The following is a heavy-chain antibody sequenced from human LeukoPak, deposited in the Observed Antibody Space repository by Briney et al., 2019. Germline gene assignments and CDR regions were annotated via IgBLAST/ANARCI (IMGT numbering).Heavy chain of an antibody. CDR1: GGSISSSSYY. D-gene: IGHD6-13*01. Sequence: SETLSLTCTVSGGSISSSSYYWGWIRQPPGKGLEWIGSIYCSGSTYYNPSLKSRVTISVDTSKNQFSLKLSSVTAADTAVYYCARRAREGYYFDYWGQGTLVTVSS. J-gene: IGHJ4*02. CDR3: ARRAREGYYFDY. V-gene: IGHV4-39*01. CDR2: IYCSGST.